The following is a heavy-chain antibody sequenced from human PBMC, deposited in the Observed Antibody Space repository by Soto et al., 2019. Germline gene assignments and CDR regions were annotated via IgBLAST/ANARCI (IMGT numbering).Heavy chain of an antibody. D-gene: IGHD4-17*01. J-gene: IGHJ5*02. CDR1: GGSFSGYF. CDR2: INHSGST. V-gene: IGHV4-34*01. CDR3: ARGDGKTFGDSRVNSLDP. Sequence: LSLTCAVYGGSFSGYFWSWIRQPPGKALEWIGEINHSGSTDFNPSLKSRVTISVDPSRDQFSLRLSSVTAADTAVYYCARGDGKTFGDSRVNSLDPWGQGTLVTVSS.